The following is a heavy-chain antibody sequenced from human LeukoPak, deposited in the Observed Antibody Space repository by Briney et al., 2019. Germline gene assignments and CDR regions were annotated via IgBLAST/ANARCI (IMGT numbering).Heavy chain of an antibody. CDR2: IYYSGST. V-gene: IGHV4-59*01. Sequence: SETLSLTCTVSGGSISSYYWSWIRQPPGKGLEWIGYIYYSGSTNYNPSLKSRVTISVDTSKNQFSLKLSSVTAADTAVYYCAREGYVFDYWGQGTLVTISS. D-gene: IGHD6-13*01. J-gene: IGHJ4*02. CDR3: AREGYVFDY. CDR1: GGSISSYY.